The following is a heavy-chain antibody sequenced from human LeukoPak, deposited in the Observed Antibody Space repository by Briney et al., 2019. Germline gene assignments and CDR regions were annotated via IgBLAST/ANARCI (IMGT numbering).Heavy chain of an antibody. CDR3: ARDLVVRGIAMAGTNY. Sequence: ASVKVSCKASGYTFTGYYIHWVRQAPGQGLEWMGWINPNTGGTNYAQKFQGRVTMTRDTSISTAYMELSRLRSDDTAVYYCARDLVVRGIAMAGTNYWGQGTLVTVSS. V-gene: IGHV1-2*02. CDR2: INPNTGGT. CDR1: GYTFTGYY. D-gene: IGHD6-19*01. J-gene: IGHJ4*02.